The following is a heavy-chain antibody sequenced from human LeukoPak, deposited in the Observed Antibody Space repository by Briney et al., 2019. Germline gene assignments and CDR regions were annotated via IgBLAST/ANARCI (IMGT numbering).Heavy chain of an antibody. CDR3: ARSSIAAVGIYFDY. V-gene: IGHV4-34*01. J-gene: IGHJ4*02. CDR1: GGSFSSYY. D-gene: IGHD6-13*01. Sequence: PSETLSLTCAAYGGSFSSYYWTWIRQPPGKGLEWIWKINHNGSTNYNPSVKSRVTISVDTSKNQFSLKLSSVTAADTAVYYCARSSIAAVGIYFDYWGQGTLVTVSS. CDR2: INHNGST.